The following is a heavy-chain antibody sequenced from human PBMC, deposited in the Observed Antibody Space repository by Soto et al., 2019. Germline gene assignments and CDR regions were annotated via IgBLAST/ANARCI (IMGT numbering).Heavy chain of an antibody. J-gene: IGHJ6*02. CDR3: ATLAFGRGVMDV. CDR1: GFTVSSNY. CDR2: IYSGGST. V-gene: IGHV3-53*01. Sequence: EVQLVESGGGLIQPGGSLRLSCAASGFTVSSNYMSWVRQAPGKGLEWVSVIYSGGSTYYAVSVKGRFTISRENSKNTLYLQMKSLRAEDTAVFYCATLAFGRGVMDVWGQGTTVTVSS. D-gene: IGHD1-26*01.